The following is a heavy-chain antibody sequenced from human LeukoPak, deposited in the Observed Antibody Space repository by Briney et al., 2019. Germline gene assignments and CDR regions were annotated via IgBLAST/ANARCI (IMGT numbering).Heavy chain of an antibody. CDR1: GFTFSSYS. V-gene: IGHV3-21*01. CDR2: ISSSSSYI. D-gene: IGHD3-10*01. J-gene: IGHJ6*02. Sequence: PGGSLRLSCAASGFTFSSYSMNWVRQAPGKGLEWVSSISSSSSYIYYADSVKGRFTISRDNAKNSLYLQMNSLRAEDTAVYYCARDRITMLPGDMDVWGQGTTVTVSS. CDR3: ARDRITMLPGDMDV.